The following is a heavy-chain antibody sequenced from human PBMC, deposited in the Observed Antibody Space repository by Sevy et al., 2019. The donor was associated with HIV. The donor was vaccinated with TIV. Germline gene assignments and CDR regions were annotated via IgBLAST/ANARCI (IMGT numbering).Heavy chain of an antibody. D-gene: IGHD3-22*01. CDR2: IKSKTDGGTT. Sequence: GESLKISCAASGFTFSNAWMSWVRQAPGKGLEWVGRIKSKTDGGTTDYAAPVKGRFTISRDDSKNTLYLQMNSLKTEDTAVYYCTTEPYGSSGYYQTVDYWGQGTLVTVSS. V-gene: IGHV3-15*01. J-gene: IGHJ4*02. CDR1: GFTFSNAW. CDR3: TTEPYGSSGYYQTVDY.